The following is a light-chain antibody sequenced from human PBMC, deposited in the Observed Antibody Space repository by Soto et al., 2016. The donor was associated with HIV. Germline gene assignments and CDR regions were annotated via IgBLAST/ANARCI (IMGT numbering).Light chain of an antibody. CDR3: LQHSSTWT. CDR1: QGISNY. V-gene: IGKV1-17*03. J-gene: IGKJ1*01. Sequence: DIQMTQSPSAMSASVGDRVTITCRASQGISNYLAWFQQKPGKVPKCLIYAASSLQSGVPSRFSGSGSGTEFTLTISSLQPEDSATYYCLQHSSTWTFGQGTKVEI. CDR2: AAS.